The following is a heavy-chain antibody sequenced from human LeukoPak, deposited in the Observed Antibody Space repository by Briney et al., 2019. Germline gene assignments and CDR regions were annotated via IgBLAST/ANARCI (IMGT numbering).Heavy chain of an antibody. Sequence: SETLSLTCAVYGGSFSGYYWSWIRQPPGKGLEWIGEINHSGSTNYNPSLKSRVTISVDTSKNQFSLKLSSVTAADTAVYYCARASGYYYRSLDYWGQGTLVTVSS. CDR1: GGSFSGYY. CDR3: ARASGYYYRSLDY. V-gene: IGHV4-34*01. CDR2: INHSGST. J-gene: IGHJ4*02. D-gene: IGHD3-22*01.